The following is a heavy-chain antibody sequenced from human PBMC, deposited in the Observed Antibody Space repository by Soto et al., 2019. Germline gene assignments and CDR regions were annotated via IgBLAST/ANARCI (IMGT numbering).Heavy chain of an antibody. J-gene: IGHJ6*02. CDR3: ATNNTPGGMDV. Sequence: GGSLRLSCAASGFTVSANYMGWVRLAPGKGLEWVSVLTSGGRTYYPDSVEGRFTISGDNSKNTVYLQMHSLRAEDTAVYYCATNNTPGGMDVWGQGTTVTVSS. D-gene: IGHD1-20*01. CDR1: GFTVSANY. CDR2: LTSGGRT. V-gene: IGHV3-53*01.